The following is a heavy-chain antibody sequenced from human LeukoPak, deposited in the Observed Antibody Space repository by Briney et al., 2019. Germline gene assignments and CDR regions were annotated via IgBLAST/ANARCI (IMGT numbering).Heavy chain of an antibody. J-gene: IGHJ4*01. D-gene: IGHD3-10*01. CDR2: INPNSGDT. Sequence: GASVKVSCKASGYTFTGHYMHWVRQAPGQGLEWMGWINPNSGDTNYAQKFQGRVTMTRATSISTAYMELSRLSFDDTAVYYCAREAVIRGIIITNFDYWGHGTLVTVSS. CDR1: GYTFTGHY. CDR3: AREAVIRGIIITNFDY. V-gene: IGHV1-2*02.